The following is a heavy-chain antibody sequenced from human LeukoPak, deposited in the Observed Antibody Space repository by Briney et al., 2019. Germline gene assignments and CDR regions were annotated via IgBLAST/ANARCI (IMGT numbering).Heavy chain of an antibody. J-gene: IGHJ4*02. Sequence: PGGSLRLSCAASGFTVSSNYMSWVRQAPGRGLEWVSVIYSGGSTYYADSVKGRFTISRDNSKNTLYLQMNSLRAEDTAVYYCARDLAVAGTLYYFDYWGQGTLVTVSS. V-gene: IGHV3-66*01. D-gene: IGHD6-19*01. CDR1: GFTVSSNY. CDR2: IYSGGST. CDR3: ARDLAVAGTLYYFDY.